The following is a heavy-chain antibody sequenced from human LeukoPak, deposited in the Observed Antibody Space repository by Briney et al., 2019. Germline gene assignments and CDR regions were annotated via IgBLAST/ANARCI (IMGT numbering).Heavy chain of an antibody. D-gene: IGHD1-26*01. V-gene: IGHV1-18*01. CDR2: ISAHNGNT. J-gene: IGHJ4*02. Sequence: SAKVSCKISGYTFINYGITWVRQAPGHGLEWMGWISAHNGNTNYAQKLQGRVTMTADTSTSTAYMELGSLRSDDTAIYYCSRDYYSGSYYGDYWGQETLVT. CDR1: GYTFINYG. CDR3: SRDYYSGSYYGDY.